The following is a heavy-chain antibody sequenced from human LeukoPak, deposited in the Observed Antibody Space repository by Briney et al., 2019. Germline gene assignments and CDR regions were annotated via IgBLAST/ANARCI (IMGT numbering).Heavy chain of an antibody. V-gene: IGHV3-53*01. CDR1: GFTVSSNY. J-gene: IGHJ5*02. CDR2: IYSGGST. Sequence: GGSLRLSCAASGFTVSSNYMSWVRQAPGKGLEWVSVIYSGGSTYYADSVKGRFTISRDNSKNTLYLQTNSLRAEDTAVYYCARDALEEGFDPWGQGTLVTVSS. D-gene: IGHD1-1*01. CDR3: ARDALEEGFDP.